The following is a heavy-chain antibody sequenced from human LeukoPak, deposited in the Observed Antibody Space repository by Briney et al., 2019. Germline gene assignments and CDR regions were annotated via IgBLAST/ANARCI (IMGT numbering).Heavy chain of an antibody. D-gene: IGHD1-26*01. V-gene: IGHV4-30-4*08. CDR1: GGSISSGNNY. J-gene: IGHJ4*02. CDR3: ARGGRATSFSFDY. Sequence: SQTLSLTCTVSGGSISSGNNYWSWIRQPPGKGLEWIGYIYYSATTSYNPSLKSRVTISVDTSKNQFSLKLSSVTAADTAVYYCARGGRATSFSFDYWGQGTLVTVSS. CDR2: IYYSATT.